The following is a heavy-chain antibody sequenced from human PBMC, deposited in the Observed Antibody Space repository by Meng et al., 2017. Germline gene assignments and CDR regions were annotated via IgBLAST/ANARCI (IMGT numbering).Heavy chain of an antibody. D-gene: IGHD3-10*01. V-gene: IGHV1-69*05. CDR3: VYGSGSYYNVGYFDY. CDR2: IIPIFGTA. CDR1: GYTFTAYY. Sequence: SVKVSCKPSGYTFTAYYIHWVRQAPGQGLEWMGGIIPIFGTANYAQKFQGRVTITTDESTSTAYMELSSLGSEDTAVYYYVYGSGSYYNVGYFDYWGQGTLVTVSS. J-gene: IGHJ4*02.